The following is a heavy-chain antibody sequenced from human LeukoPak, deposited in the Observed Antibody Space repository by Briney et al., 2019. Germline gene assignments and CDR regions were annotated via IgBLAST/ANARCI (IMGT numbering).Heavy chain of an antibody. CDR2: IYYSGNT. CDR3: ARVGTGDFDY. D-gene: IGHD1-14*01. Sequence: SETLSLTCTVSGGSISTYYWSWIRQPPGKGLEWIGYIYYSGNTNYNPSLKNRVTISVDTSKNQFSLKLSSVTAADTAVYYCARVGTGDFDYWGQGTLVTVSS. J-gene: IGHJ4*02. V-gene: IGHV4-59*01. CDR1: GGSISTYY.